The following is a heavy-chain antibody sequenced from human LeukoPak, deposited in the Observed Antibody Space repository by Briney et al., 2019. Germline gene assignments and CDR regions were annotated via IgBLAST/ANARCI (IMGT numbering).Heavy chain of an antibody. J-gene: IGHJ3*02. V-gene: IGHV1-46*01. Sequence: ASVKVSCKASGYTFTNHYMHWVRQAPGQGLEWLGLISPSGDKTWNAQKFQGRVTMTRDMSTSTDYLELSSLRSEDTAVYYCARDVRGAAQFSDAFHIWGQGTMVTVSS. CDR2: ISPSGDKT. CDR3: ARDVRGAAQFSDAFHI. CDR1: GYTFTNHY. D-gene: IGHD6-13*01.